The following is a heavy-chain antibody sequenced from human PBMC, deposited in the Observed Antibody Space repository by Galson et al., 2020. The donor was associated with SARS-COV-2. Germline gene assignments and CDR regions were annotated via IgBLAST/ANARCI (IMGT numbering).Heavy chain of an antibody. CDR1: GGSISSYY. V-gene: IGHV4-59*01. J-gene: IGHJ3*01. CDR3: ARGQDLLTGYYPMQF. D-gene: IGHD3-9*01. Sequence: SETLSLTCTVSGGSISSYYWNWIRQPPGKGLEWIGYIYYSGSTNCNPSLKSRVTISVDTSKNQFSLKLSSVTAADTAVYYCARGQDLLTGYYPMQFWGQGTMVIVSS. CDR2: IYYSGST.